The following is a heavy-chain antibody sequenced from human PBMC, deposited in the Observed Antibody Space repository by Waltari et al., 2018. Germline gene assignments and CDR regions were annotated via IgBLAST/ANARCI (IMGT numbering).Heavy chain of an antibody. CDR2: INHSGRT. Sequence: QVQLQQWGAGLLKPSETLSLTCAVYGGSFSGYYWSWIRQPPGKGLEWIGEINHSGRTNYNPSLKRRVTISVDTSKNQFSLKLSSVTAADTAVYYCARDRVYNWNRGGFDPWGQGTLVTVSS. V-gene: IGHV4-34*01. CDR1: GGSFSGYY. J-gene: IGHJ5*02. CDR3: ARDRVYNWNRGGFDP. D-gene: IGHD1-20*01.